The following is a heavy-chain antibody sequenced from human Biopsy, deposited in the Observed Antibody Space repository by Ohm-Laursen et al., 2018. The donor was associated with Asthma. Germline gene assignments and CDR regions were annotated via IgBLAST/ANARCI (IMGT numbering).Heavy chain of an antibody. CDR2: ISYDGSSI. CDR3: AKHTLSLTDFYGMDV. Sequence: SLRLSCSASRFTYEMHWVRQAPGKGLEWVAVISYDGSSIYYADSVKGRFSITRDNSKNTLDLHLNSLRTEDTAVYYCAKHTLSLTDFYGMDVWGQGTTVTVSS. D-gene: IGHD1-20*01. V-gene: IGHV3-30-3*02. CDR1: RFTYE. J-gene: IGHJ6*02.